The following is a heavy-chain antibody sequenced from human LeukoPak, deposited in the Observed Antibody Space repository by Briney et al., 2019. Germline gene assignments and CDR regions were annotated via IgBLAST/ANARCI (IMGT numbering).Heavy chain of an antibody. Sequence: GGSLRLSCVASGFTVSSNYMTWVRQAPGKGLEWVSVIYAGGRTYYADSVKGRFTISRDNSKDTLYLQMNNLRAEDTAVYYCARGLSLDYGDPYWYFDLWGRGTLVTVSS. CDR3: ARGLSLDYGDPYWYFDL. CDR1: GFTVSSNY. J-gene: IGHJ2*01. D-gene: IGHD4-17*01. V-gene: IGHV3-53*01. CDR2: IYAGGRT.